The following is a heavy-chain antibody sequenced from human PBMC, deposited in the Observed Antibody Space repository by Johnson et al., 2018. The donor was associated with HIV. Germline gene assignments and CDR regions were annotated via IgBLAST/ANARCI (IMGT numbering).Heavy chain of an antibody. Sequence: QVQLVESGGGLVQPGGSLRLSCAASGFTFSDHYMTWIRQAPGKGLECISSISSSGRTTYYADSVKGRFTISRDNAKNSLYLQMNSLRAEDTAVYYCARDWGPRLGYYDSSGYYWAFDVWGQGTMVTVSS. CDR1: GFTFSDHY. CDR2: ISSSGRTT. CDR3: ARDWGPRLGYYDSSGYYWAFDV. J-gene: IGHJ3*01. D-gene: IGHD3-22*01. V-gene: IGHV3-11*04.